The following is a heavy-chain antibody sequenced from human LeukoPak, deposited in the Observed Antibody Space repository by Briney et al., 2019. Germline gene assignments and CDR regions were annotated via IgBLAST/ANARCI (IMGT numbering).Heavy chain of an antibody. CDR2: IKQDGSDE. CDR3: ATYSGPDRQDAFDI. J-gene: IGHJ3*02. V-gene: IGHV3-7*01. CDR1: GFGFSTYW. D-gene: IGHD5-12*01. Sequence: GGSLRLSCTGSGFGFSTYWMSWVRQAPGKGLEWVANIKQDGSDEKYVDSVKGRFTISRDNARNSLYLQMNSLRAEDTAVYYCATYSGPDRQDAFDIWGQGTMVTVSS.